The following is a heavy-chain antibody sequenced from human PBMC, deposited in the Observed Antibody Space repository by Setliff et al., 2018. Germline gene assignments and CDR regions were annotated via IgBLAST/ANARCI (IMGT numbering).Heavy chain of an antibody. J-gene: IGHJ3*02. Sequence: SGPTLVNPTQTLTLTCTFSGFSLSTSGMCVSWIRQPPGKALEWLARIDWDDDKYYSTSLKTRLTISKDTSKNQVVLTMTNMDPVDTDTYYCARIQSSVHDAFDIWGQGTMVTVSS. V-gene: IGHV2-70*11. CDR1: GFSLSTSGMC. D-gene: IGHD6-19*01. CDR3: ARIQSSVHDAFDI. CDR2: IDWDDDK.